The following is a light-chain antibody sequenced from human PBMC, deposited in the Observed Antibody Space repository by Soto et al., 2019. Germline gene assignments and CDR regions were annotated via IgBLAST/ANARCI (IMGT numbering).Light chain of an antibody. CDR3: QQSYSTPWT. V-gene: IGKV3-15*01. Sequence: IVRTQSPATLSVSPGERATLSCRAGQTIYSNVAWYQQRPGQAPRLLIYRASTRATGVPARFSGSGSGTDFTLTISSLQPEDFATYYCQQSYSTPWTFGQGTKVDIK. CDR2: RAS. CDR1: QTIYSN. J-gene: IGKJ1*01.